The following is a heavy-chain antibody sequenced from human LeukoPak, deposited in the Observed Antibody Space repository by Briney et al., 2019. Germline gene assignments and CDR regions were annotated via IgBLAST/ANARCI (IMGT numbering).Heavy chain of an antibody. D-gene: IGHD6-13*01. CDR3: ARHAILSSSWYLFDY. CDR2: IYYSGST. J-gene: IGHJ4*02. Sequence: SETLSLTCTVSGGSISSYYWSWIRQPPGKGLEWIGYIYYSGSTNYNPSLKSRVTISVDTSKNQFSLKLSSVTAADTAVYYCARHAILSSSWYLFDYWGQGTLVTVSS. CDR1: GGSISSYY. V-gene: IGHV4-59*08.